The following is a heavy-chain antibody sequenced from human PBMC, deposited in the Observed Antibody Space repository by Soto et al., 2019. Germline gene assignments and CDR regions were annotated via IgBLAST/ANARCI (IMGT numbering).Heavy chain of an antibody. CDR3: ARDPGFTIVATIGFDY. CDR2: ISAYNGNT. J-gene: IGHJ4*02. V-gene: IGHV1-18*01. CDR1: GYTFTSYG. D-gene: IGHD5-12*01. Sequence: GASVKVSCKASGYTFTSYGISWVRQAPGQGLEWMGWISAYNGNTNYAQKLQGRVTMTTDTSTSTAYMELRSLRSDDTAVYYCARDPGFTIVATIGFDYWGQGTLVSVSS.